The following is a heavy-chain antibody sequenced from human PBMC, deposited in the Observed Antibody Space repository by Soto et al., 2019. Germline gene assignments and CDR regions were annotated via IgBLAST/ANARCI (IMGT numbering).Heavy chain of an antibody. Sequence: SCTAPGNTDTRDGISRGRVGPGRRLGWVGWISAYNGNTNYAQKLQSRVTMTRDTSISTAYMELSRLRSDDTAVYYCARDSGGPDYYDSSGYYYRAFDIWGQGTMVTV. CDR2: ISAYNGNT. D-gene: IGHD3-22*01. CDR3: ARDSGGPDYYDSSGYYYRAFDI. V-gene: IGHV1-18*01. J-gene: IGHJ3*02. CDR1: GNTDTRDG.